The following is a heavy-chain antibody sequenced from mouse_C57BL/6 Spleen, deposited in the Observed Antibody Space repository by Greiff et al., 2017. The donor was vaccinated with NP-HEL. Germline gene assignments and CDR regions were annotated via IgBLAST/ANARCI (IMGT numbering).Heavy chain of an antibody. Sequence: VQLQQSGTELVKPGASVKLSCKASGYTFTSYWMHWVKQRPGQGLEWIGNINPSNGGTNYNEKFKSKATLTVDKSSSTAYMQLRSLTSEDSAVYYCARCDYYGSSHWYFDVWGTGTTVTVSS. V-gene: IGHV1-53*01. CDR1: GYTFTSYW. J-gene: IGHJ1*03. CDR3: ARCDYYGSSHWYFDV. CDR2: INPSNGGT. D-gene: IGHD1-1*01.